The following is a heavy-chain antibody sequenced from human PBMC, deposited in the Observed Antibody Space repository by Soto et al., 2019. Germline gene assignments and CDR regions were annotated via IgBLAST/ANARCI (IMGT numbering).Heavy chain of an antibody. Sequence: ASVKVSCKATGYTFTSYAMHWVRQAPGQRLEWMGWINAGNGNTKYSQKFQGRVTITRDTSASTAYMELSSLRSEDTAVYYCARSSYGDYLDYGMDVWGQGTTVTVSS. V-gene: IGHV1-3*01. CDR3: ARSSYGDYLDYGMDV. CDR1: GYTFTSYA. D-gene: IGHD4-17*01. CDR2: INAGNGNT. J-gene: IGHJ6*02.